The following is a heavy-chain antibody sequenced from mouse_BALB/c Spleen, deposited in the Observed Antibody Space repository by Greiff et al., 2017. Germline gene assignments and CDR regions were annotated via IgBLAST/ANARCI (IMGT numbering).Heavy chain of an antibody. Sequence: EVQLQESGPGLVKPSQSLSLTCSVTGYSITSGYYWNWIRQFPGNKLEWMGYISYDGSNNYNPSLKNRISITRDTSKNQFFLKLNSVTTEDTATYYCARDEIYDYDVRAWFAYWGQGTLVTVSA. J-gene: IGHJ3*01. D-gene: IGHD2-4*01. CDR2: ISYDGSN. CDR1: GYSITSGYY. V-gene: IGHV3-6*02. CDR3: ARDEIYDYDVRAWFAY.